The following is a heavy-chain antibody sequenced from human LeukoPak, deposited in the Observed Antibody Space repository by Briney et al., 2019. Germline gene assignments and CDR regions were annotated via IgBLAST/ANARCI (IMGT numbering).Heavy chain of an antibody. CDR1: GFTFNIYA. CDR3: ARGYGSGWYFGY. J-gene: IGHJ4*02. D-gene: IGHD6-19*01. CDR2: ISCDESDT. V-gene: IGHV3-30-3*01. Sequence: GGSLRLSCAASGFTFNIYAVHWVRQAPGKGLEWVAVISCDESDTYYADSVKGRFTISRDNAKNSLYLQMNSLRAEDTAVYYCARGYGSGWYFGYWGQGILVTVSS.